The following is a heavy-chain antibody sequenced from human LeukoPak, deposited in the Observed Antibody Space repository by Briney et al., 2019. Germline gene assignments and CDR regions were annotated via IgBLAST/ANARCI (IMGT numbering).Heavy chain of an antibody. D-gene: IGHD3-3*01. V-gene: IGHV3-21*01. CDR1: GFTFSSYS. CDR3: ARDGGYVLRFLEWSQNWFDH. CDR2: ISSSSSCI. J-gene: IGHJ5*02. Sequence: GGSLRLSCAASGFTFSSYSMNWVRQAPGKGLEWVSSISSSSSCIYYADSVKGRFTISRDNAKNSLYLQMNSLRAEDTAVYYCARDGGYVLRFLEWSQNWFDHWGQGTLVTVSS.